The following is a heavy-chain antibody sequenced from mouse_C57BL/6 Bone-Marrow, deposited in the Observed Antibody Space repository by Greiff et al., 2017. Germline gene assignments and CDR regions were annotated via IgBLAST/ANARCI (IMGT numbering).Heavy chain of an antibody. V-gene: IGHV1-69*01. CDR1: GYTFTSYW. D-gene: IGHD2-3*01. Sequence: QVQLQQPGAELVMPGASVKLSCKASGYTFTSYWMHWVKQRPGQGLEWIGEIDPSDSYTNYNQKFQGKSTLTVDKSSSTAYMQLSSLTSEDSAVYYCARRGVYDGFGLAYWGQGTLVTVSA. CDR2: IDPSDSYT. CDR3: ARRGVYDGFGLAY. J-gene: IGHJ3*01.